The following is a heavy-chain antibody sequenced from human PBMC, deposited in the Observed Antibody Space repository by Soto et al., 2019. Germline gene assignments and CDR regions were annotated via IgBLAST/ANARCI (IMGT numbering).Heavy chain of an antibody. CDR1: GDSVSSNSAA. Sequence: SQTLSLTCAISGDSVSSNSAALNWIMQSPSRGLEWLGRTYYRSKWYNDYAVSVKSRITINPDTSKNQFSLQLNSVTPEDTAVYYCARYSSGWYGGTYYYYGMDVWGQGTTVTVSS. CDR3: ARYSSGWYGGTYYYYGMDV. V-gene: IGHV6-1*01. CDR2: TYYRSKWYN. J-gene: IGHJ6*02. D-gene: IGHD6-19*01.